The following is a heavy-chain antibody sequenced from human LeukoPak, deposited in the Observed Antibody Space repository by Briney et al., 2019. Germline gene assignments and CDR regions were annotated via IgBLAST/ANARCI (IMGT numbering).Heavy chain of an antibody. CDR2: ISGSGGST. CDR3: AKRTVTPYYYYYYMDV. Sequence: PGGSLRLSXAASGFTVSSNYMSWVRQAPGKGLEWVSAISGSGGSTYYADSVKGRFTISRDNSKNTLYLQMNSLRAEDTAVYYCAKRTVTPYYYYYYMDVWGKGTTVTVSS. D-gene: IGHD4-11*01. J-gene: IGHJ6*03. V-gene: IGHV3-23*01. CDR1: GFTVSSNY.